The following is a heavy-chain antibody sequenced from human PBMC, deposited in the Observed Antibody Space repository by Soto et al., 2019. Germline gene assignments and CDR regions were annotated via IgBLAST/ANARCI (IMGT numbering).Heavy chain of an antibody. D-gene: IGHD6-19*01. CDR3: ARPRAGTTTSFDY. CDR2: ISYDGSNK. J-gene: IGHJ4*02. Sequence: GGSLRLSCAASGFTFSSYAMHWVRRAPGKGLEWVAVISYDGSNKYYADSVKGRFTISRDNSKNTLYLQMNSLRAEDTAVYYCARPRAGTTTSFDYWGQGALVTVSS. V-gene: IGHV3-30-3*01. CDR1: GFTFSSYA.